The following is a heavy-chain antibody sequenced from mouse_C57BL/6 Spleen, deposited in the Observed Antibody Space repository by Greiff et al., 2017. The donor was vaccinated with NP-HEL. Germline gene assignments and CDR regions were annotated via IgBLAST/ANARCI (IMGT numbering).Heavy chain of an antibody. CDR3: ARRGGDYYGSSYGWYFDV. CDR1: GYTFTSYW. Sequence: QVQLQQPGAELVKPGASVKLSCKASGYTFTSYWMQWVKQRPGQGLEWIGEIDPSDSYTNYNQKFKGKATLTVDTSSSTAYMQLSSLTSEDSAVYYCARRGGDYYGSSYGWYFDVWGTGTTVTVSS. J-gene: IGHJ1*03. V-gene: IGHV1-50*01. D-gene: IGHD1-1*01. CDR2: IDPSDSYT.